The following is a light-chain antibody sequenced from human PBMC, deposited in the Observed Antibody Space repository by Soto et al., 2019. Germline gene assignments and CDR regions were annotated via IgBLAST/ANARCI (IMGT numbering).Light chain of an antibody. Sequence: DIQMTQSPSALSASVGDRVTITSQASQDISDVLNWYQQQRGKAPKXXSYDASKLQTGVPSRFSGRGSGKDFTFTISSLQPDDSGTYYCQQFYDLPITFGQGTRLEIK. CDR2: DAS. CDR1: QDISDV. J-gene: IGKJ5*01. V-gene: IGKV1-33*01. CDR3: QQFYDLPIT.